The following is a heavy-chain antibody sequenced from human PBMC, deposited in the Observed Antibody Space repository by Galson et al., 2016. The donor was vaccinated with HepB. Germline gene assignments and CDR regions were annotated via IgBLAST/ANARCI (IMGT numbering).Heavy chain of an antibody. Sequence: SVKVSCKASGYTFVSYGINWVRQAPGQGLEWMGWISGWSGNTNYAEKFQDRVTMTTDTPTTTAYMELRSLTSDDTAVYYCARDINGYCRGGSCYPKWGQGTLVTVSS. D-gene: IGHD2-15*01. CDR3: ARDINGYCRGGSCYPK. CDR1: GYTFVSYG. J-gene: IGHJ4*02. V-gene: IGHV1-18*01. CDR2: ISGWSGNT.